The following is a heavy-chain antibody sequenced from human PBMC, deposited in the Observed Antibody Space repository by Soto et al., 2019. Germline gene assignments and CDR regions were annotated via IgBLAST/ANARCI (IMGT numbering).Heavy chain of an antibody. CDR1: GGSISSGGYY. CDR2: VYYSRST. D-gene: IGHD3-22*01. V-gene: IGHV4-31*03. CDR3: AGGKGYYAYNWFDP. J-gene: IGHJ5*02. Sequence: QVQLQESGPGLVKPSQTLYLTCTVSGGSISSGGYYWSWIRQHPGKGLEWIGYVYYSRSTYYNPSLKSRVTTSADMSKNQFSLKLSSVTAADTAVYYCAGGKGYYAYNWFDPWGQGILVSVSS.